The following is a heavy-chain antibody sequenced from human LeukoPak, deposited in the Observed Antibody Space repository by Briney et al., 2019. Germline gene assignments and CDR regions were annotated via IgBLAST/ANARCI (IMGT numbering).Heavy chain of an antibody. CDR3: VGSSWSYYFDF. CDR1: GGSISSSSYY. V-gene: IGHV4-39*07. J-gene: IGHJ4*02. D-gene: IGHD6-13*01. CDR2: VYYSGST. Sequence: SETLSLTRTVSGGSISSSSYYWGWIRQPPGKGLEWIGSVYYSGSTYYSPSLKSRVTISVDTSENQFSLKLSSVTAADTAVYYCVGSSWSYYFDFWGQGTLITVSS.